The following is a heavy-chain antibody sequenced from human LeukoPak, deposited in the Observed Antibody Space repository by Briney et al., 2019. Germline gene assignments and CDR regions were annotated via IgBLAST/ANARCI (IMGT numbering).Heavy chain of an antibody. J-gene: IGHJ4*02. CDR1: GYTFTGYY. D-gene: IGHD5-18*01. CDR3: ARDRGYSYGNYFDY. CDR2: INPNSGGT. V-gene: IGHV1-2*02. Sequence: ASVKVSCKASGYTFTGYYIHWVRQAPGQGLEWMGWINPNSGGTNYAQKFQGRVTMTRDTSISTAYMELSRLRSDDTAVYYCARDRGYSYGNYFDYWGQGTLVTASS.